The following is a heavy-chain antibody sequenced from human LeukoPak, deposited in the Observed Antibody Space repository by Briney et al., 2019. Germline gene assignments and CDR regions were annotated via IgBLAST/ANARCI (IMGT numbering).Heavy chain of an antibody. Sequence: ASVKVSCKASGGTFSSYSISWVRQAPGQGLECMGVIIPMFGTTTYAQRFQGRVTITADKSTSTAYMELSSLRSEDTAVYYCARDSYRTRNYNWFDPWGQGTLVTVSS. CDR1: GGTFSSYS. CDR3: ARDSYRTRNYNWFDP. CDR2: IIPMFGTT. D-gene: IGHD1-7*01. J-gene: IGHJ5*02. V-gene: IGHV1-69*06.